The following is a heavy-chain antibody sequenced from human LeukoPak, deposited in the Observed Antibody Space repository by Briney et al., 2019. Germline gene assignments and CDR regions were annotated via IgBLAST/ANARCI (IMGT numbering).Heavy chain of an antibody. Sequence: PGGSLRLSCADSGFTFSNYAMTWVRQAPGKGLEWVSGITDTGFATFYADSVRGRFTISRDNSRNTLYLQMDSLRAEDTAVYYCARAGFCSTTTCSNPFDYWGQGTLVTVSS. CDR2: ITDTGFAT. J-gene: IGHJ4*02. D-gene: IGHD2-2*01. CDR3: ARAGFCSTTTCSNPFDY. V-gene: IGHV3-23*01. CDR1: GFTFSNYA.